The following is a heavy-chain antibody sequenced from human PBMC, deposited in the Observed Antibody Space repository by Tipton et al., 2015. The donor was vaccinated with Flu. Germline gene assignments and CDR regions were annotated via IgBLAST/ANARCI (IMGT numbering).Heavy chain of an antibody. D-gene: IGHD1-14*01. CDR3: ARAIYNSDNY. Sequence: QVQLVQSGAELKKPGASVKVSCQGSGYRFTVHYIHWVRQAPGQGLEWMGWINTNDNGTRYAQKLQGRVTLTRDTSISTVYMELSRLSSDDTAMYYCARAIYNSDNYSGQGTLVTVSS. CDR1: GYRFTVHY. CDR2: INTNDNGT. V-gene: IGHV1-2*02. J-gene: IGHJ4*02.